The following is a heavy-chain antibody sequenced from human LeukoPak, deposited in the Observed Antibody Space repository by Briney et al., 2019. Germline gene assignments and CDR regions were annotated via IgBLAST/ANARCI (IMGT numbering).Heavy chain of an antibody. CDR3: ARGALNWFDP. Sequence: SVKVSCKASGGTFSSYAVSWVRQAPGQGLEWMGGIIPIFGTANYAQKFQGRVTMTEDTSTDTAYMELSSLRSEDTAVYYCARGALNWFDPWGQGTLVTVSS. CDR1: GGTFSSYA. V-gene: IGHV1-69*06. J-gene: IGHJ5*02. CDR2: IIPIFGTA.